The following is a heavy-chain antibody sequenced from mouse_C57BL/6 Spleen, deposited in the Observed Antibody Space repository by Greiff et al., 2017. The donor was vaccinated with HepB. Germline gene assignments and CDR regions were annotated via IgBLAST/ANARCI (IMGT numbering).Heavy chain of an antibody. V-gene: IGHV5-6*01. D-gene: IGHD1-1*01. CDR3: ARQGITTVVEGSMDY. Sequence: EVQLQESGGDLVKPGGSLKLSCAASGFTFSSYGMSWVRQTPDKRLEWVATISSGGSYTYYPDSVKGRFTISRDNAKNTLYLQMSSLKSEDTAMYYCARQGITTVVEGSMDYWGQGTSVTVSS. CDR2: ISSGGSYT. CDR1: GFTFSSYG. J-gene: IGHJ4*01.